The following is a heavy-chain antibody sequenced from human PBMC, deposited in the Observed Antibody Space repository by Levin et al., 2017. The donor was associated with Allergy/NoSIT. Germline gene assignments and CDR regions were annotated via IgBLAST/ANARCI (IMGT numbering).Heavy chain of an antibody. Sequence: GESLKISCAASGFPFSSFAMSWVRQAPGKGLEWVSSIDDSGGNTYYAASVEGRFTISRDNSKNTLYLQMNGLGAEDAAVYYCVKDAFGAGAHFDYWGQGTLVTVSS. J-gene: IGHJ4*02. CDR3: VKDAFGAGAHFDY. V-gene: IGHV3-23*01. CDR2: IDDSGGNT. D-gene: IGHD1-26*01. CDR1: GFPFSSFA.